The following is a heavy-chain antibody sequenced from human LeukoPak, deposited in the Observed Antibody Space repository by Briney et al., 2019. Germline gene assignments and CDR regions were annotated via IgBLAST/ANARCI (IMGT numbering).Heavy chain of an antibody. V-gene: IGHV1-69*13. CDR3: ARALELRSKFDP. CDR1: GGTFSCYA. Sequence: ASVKVSCKASGGTFSCYAISWVRQAPGQGLEWMGGIIPIFGTANYAQKFQGRVTITADESTSTAYMELSSLRSEDTAVYYCARALELRSKFDPWGQGTLVTVSS. D-gene: IGHD1-7*01. J-gene: IGHJ5*02. CDR2: IIPIFGTA.